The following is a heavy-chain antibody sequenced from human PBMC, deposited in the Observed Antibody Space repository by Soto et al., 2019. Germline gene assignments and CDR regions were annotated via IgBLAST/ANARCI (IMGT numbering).Heavy chain of an antibody. J-gene: IGHJ4*02. CDR1: SGSFSGYY. V-gene: IGHV4-34*01. D-gene: IGHD6-6*01. Sequence: SETLSLTCSVYSGSFSGYYWSWIRQPPGKGLEWIGEISQSGNTNYSPSLKSRVSIPIDTSKKQFSLNLASVSAADTAVYYCARAPKVSGSSQTRPDFWGQGTLVTVSS. CDR3: ARAPKVSGSSQTRPDF. CDR2: ISQSGNT.